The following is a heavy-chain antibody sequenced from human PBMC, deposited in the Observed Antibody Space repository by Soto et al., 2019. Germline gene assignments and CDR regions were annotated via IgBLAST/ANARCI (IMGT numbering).Heavy chain of an antibody. CDR2: INPNSGDT. J-gene: IGHJ6*02. Sequence: ASVKVSCKASGYIFTGYHIHWVRQAPGRGLEWMGWINPNSGDTEYAQNFQGRVTMTRDTSFNLVYMEMSGLMSDDTAVYYCARDARGTRGFDEMDIWGQGTPATVSS. V-gene: IGHV1-2*02. CDR1: GYIFTGYH. D-gene: IGHD3-9*01. CDR3: ARDARGTRGFDEMDI.